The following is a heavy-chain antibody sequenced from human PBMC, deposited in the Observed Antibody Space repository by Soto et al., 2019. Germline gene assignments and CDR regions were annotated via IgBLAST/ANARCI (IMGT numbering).Heavy chain of an antibody. Sequence: QVQLVESGGGVVQPGRSLRLSCAASGFTFSSYGMHWVRQAPGEGLEWVAVISYDGSNKYYADSVKGRFTISRDNSKNTLYLQMNSRRAEDTAVYYCAKDEEGAEDYWGQGTLVTVSS. J-gene: IGHJ4*02. D-gene: IGHD1-26*01. V-gene: IGHV3-30*18. CDR2: ISYDGSNK. CDR1: GFTFSSYG. CDR3: AKDEEGAEDY.